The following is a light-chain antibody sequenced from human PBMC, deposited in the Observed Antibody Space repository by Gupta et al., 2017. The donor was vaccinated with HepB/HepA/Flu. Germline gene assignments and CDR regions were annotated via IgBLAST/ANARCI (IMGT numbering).Light chain of an antibody. CDR2: AAS. CDR3: QQSYSTPHT. V-gene: IGKV1-39*01. Sequence: DIQMTQSPSSLSASVGDRVTITCRASQSISSYLNWYQQKPGKAPKLLIYAASSLQSGVPSRFSGSGSGTDFTLTISSLQPVDFAAYYCQQSYSTPHTFGGGTEVEIK. J-gene: IGKJ4*01. CDR1: QSISSY.